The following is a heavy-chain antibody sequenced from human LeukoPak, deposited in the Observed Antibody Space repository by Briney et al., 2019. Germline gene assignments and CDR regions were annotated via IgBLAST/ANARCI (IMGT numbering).Heavy chain of an antibody. CDR3: ARGLSYSSSDDAFDI. D-gene: IGHD6-13*01. CDR2: ISYDGSNK. CDR1: GFTFSSYA. J-gene: IGHJ3*02. Sequence: GRSLRLSCAASGFTFSSYAMHWVRQAPGKGLEWVAVISYDGSNKYYADSVKGRFTISRDNSKNTLYLQMNSLRAEDTAVYYCARGLSYSSSDDAFDIWGQGTMVTVSS. V-gene: IGHV3-30-3*01.